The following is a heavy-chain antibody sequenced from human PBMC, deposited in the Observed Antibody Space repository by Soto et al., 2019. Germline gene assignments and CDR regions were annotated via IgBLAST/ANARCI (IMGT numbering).Heavy chain of an antibody. J-gene: IGHJ4*02. CDR1: GFTFRSYA. D-gene: IGHD2-8*01. CDR3: TKHLSNGSPDY. V-gene: IGHV3-23*01. Sequence: GGSLRLSCAASGFTFRSYAMSWVRQAPGKGLEWVSLISGSDGGTYYAESVKGRFTISRDNAKNTLYLQMNSLRAEDTAVFYCTKHLSNGSPDYWGQGTLVTVSS. CDR2: ISGSDGGT.